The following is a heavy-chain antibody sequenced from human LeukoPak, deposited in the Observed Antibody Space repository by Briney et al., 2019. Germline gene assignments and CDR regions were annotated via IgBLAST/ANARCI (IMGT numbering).Heavy chain of an antibody. V-gene: IGHV3-23*01. Sequence: GGSLRLSCAASGFTFSSNAMNWVRQAPGKGLECVSGISASGGYTYYADSVKGRFTISRDNSKNTLYLQMNSLRVEDTAVYYCAKDRLPLSSAYYYVPFDYWGQGTLVTVSS. J-gene: IGHJ4*02. CDR1: GFTFSSNA. D-gene: IGHD3-22*01. CDR3: AKDRLPLSSAYYYVPFDY. CDR2: ISASGGYT.